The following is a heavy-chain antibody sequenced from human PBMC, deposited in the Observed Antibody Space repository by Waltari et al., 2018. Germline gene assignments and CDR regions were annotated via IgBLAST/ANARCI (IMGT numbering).Heavy chain of an antibody. CDR1: GFTFSSYA. CDR3: AKCPLGMAWGYYYYYYMDV. CDR2: ISGSGGST. V-gene: IGHV3-23*01. D-gene: IGHD3-16*01. J-gene: IGHJ6*03. Sequence: EVQLLESGGGLVQPGGSLRLSCAASGFTFSSYAMSWVRQAPGKGLEWVSAISGSGGSTYYADSVKGRFTISRDNSKNTLYLQMNSLRAEDTAVYYCAKCPLGMAWGYYYYYYMDVWGKGTTVTVSS.